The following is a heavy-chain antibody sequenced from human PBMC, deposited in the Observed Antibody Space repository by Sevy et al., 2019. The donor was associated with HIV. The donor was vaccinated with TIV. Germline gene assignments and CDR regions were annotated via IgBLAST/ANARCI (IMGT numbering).Heavy chain of an antibody. Sequence: GGSLRLSCVASGFTFNTYEMNWVRQAPGKGLEWVSFITSSGNAIYYADSVRGRFTISRDNAKNSLYLQMRGLRADDTAVYYWGRGGVHETDNWFDPWGRGTLVTVSS. CDR3: GRGGVHETDNWFDP. J-gene: IGHJ5*02. CDR2: ITSSGNAI. V-gene: IGHV3-48*03. CDR1: GFTFNTYE. D-gene: IGHD3-3*01.